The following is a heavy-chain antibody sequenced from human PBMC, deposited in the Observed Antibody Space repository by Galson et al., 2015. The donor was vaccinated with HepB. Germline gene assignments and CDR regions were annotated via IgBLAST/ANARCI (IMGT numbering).Heavy chain of an antibody. CDR3: ARDYASYYYGSGSYVDY. Sequence: ETLSLTCTVSGYSISSGYYWGWIRQPPGKGLEWIGSIYHSGSTYYNPSLKSRVTISVDTSKNQFSLKLSSVTAADTAVYYCARDYASYYYGSGSYVDYWGQGTLVTVSS. CDR1: GYSISSGYY. CDR2: IYHSGST. J-gene: IGHJ4*02. D-gene: IGHD3-10*01. V-gene: IGHV4-38-2*02.